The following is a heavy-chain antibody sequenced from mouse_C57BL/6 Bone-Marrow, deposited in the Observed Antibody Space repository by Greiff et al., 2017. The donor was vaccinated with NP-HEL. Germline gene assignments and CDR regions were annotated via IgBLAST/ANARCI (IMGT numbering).Heavy chain of an antibody. J-gene: IGHJ2*01. CDR3: ARSSGYYVYFDY. D-gene: IGHD2-3*01. Sequence: VQLQQPGAELVKPGASVKLSCKASGYTFTSYWMHWVKQRPGRGLEWIGRIDTNSGGTKYNEKFKRKATLTVDKPSSTAYMQLSSLTSEDSAVYYCARSSGYYVYFDYWGQGTTLTVSS. CDR2: IDTNSGGT. CDR1: GYTFTSYW. V-gene: IGHV1-72*01.